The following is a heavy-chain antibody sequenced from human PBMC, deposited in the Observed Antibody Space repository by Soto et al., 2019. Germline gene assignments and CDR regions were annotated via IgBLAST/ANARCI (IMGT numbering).Heavy chain of an antibody. J-gene: IGHJ4*02. CDR1: GGSISSSSYY. D-gene: IGHD2-15*01. Sequence: QLQLQESGPGLVKPSETLSLTCTVSGGSISSSSYYWGWIRQPPGKGLEWIGSIYYSGSTYYNPSLKSRVTISVDTSKNQFPPKLSSVTAADTAVYYCARHTPAISVSDHWGQGTLVTVSS. V-gene: IGHV4-39*01. CDR2: IYYSGST. CDR3: ARHTPAISVSDH.